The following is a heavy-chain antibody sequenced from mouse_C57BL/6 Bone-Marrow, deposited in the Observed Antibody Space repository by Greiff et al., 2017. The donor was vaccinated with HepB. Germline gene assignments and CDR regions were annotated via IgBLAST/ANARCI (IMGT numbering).Heavy chain of an antibody. J-gene: IGHJ2*01. Sequence: EVKLEESGPGLVKPSQSLSPTCSVTGYSITSGYYWNWIRQFPGNKLEWMGYISYDGSNNYNPSLKNRISITRDTSKNQFFLKLNSVTTEDTATYYCARDPSPYWGQGTTLTVSS. CDR3: ARDPSPY. V-gene: IGHV3-6*01. CDR2: ISYDGSN. CDR1: GYSITSGYY.